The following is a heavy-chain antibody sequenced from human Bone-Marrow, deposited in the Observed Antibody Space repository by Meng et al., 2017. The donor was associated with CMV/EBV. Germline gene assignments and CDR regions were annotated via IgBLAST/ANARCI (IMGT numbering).Heavy chain of an antibody. V-gene: IGHV1-18*01. D-gene: IGHD3-3*01. CDR2: ISVYNGHT. J-gene: IGHJ6*02. CDR3: ARGGHDFWSGYTPYYYYSMDV. Sequence: ASVKVSCKTSGYTFISYGINWVRQAPGQGLEWMGWISVYNGHTNSAQKLQGRVTMTTDTSTSTAYMELMSLRSDDTTVYYCARGGHDFWSGYTPYYYYSMDVWGQGTTVTVSS. CDR1: GYTFISYG.